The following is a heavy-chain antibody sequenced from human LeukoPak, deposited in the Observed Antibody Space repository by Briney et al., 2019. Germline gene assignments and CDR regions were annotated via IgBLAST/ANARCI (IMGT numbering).Heavy chain of an antibody. CDR1: GFTFSSYA. CDR3: ARVAASFSLDY. Sequence: QTGGSLRLSCAASGFTFSSYAMHWVRQAPGKGLEYVSAISSDGDSTYYANSVKGRFTISRDNSKNTLYLQMGSLRAEDMAVYYCARVAASFSLDYWGQGTLVTVSS. CDR2: ISSDGDST. J-gene: IGHJ4*02. V-gene: IGHV3-64*01. D-gene: IGHD2-15*01.